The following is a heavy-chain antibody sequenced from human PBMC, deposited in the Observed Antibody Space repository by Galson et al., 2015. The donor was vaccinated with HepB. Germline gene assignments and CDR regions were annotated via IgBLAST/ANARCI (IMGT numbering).Heavy chain of an antibody. Sequence: CAISGDSVSTNNAAWNWIRQSPSRGLEWLGRTYYRSKWYNDYAVSVKSRITIDPDTSKNQFSLQLNSVTPEDTAVYYCAREAPSYNYGSGSYFKNWFDFWGQGTLVTVSS. CDR2: TYYRSKWYN. CDR3: AREAPSYNYGSGSYFKNWFDF. J-gene: IGHJ5*01. V-gene: IGHV6-1*01. D-gene: IGHD3-10*01. CDR1: GDSVSTNNAA.